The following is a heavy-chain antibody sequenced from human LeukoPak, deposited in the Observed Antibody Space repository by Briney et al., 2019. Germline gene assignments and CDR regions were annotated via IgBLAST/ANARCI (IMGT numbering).Heavy chain of an antibody. CDR2: ISSSSSTI. J-gene: IGHJ4*02. CDR1: GFTFSSYS. V-gene: IGHV3-48*01. D-gene: IGHD6-13*01. Sequence: GGSLRLSCAASGFTFSSYSMNWVRQAPGKGLEWVSYISSSSSTIYHADSVKGRFTISRDNAKNSLYLQMNSLRAEDTAVYYCAIHSSSQSFDYWGQGTLVTVSS. CDR3: AIHSSSQSFDY.